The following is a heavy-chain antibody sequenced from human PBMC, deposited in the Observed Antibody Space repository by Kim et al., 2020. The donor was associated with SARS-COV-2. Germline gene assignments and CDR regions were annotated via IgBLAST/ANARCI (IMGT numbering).Heavy chain of an antibody. J-gene: IGHJ6*02. V-gene: IGHV4-31*03. CDR1: GGSISSGGYY. D-gene: IGHD3-10*01. CDR2: IYYSGST. Sequence: SETLSLTCTVSGGSISSGGYYWSWIRQHPGKGLEWIGYIYYSGSTYYNPSLKSRVTISVDTSKNQFSLKLSSVTAADTAVYYCARASITYYYGSGSPYGMDVWGQGTTVTVSS. CDR3: ARASITYYYGSGSPYGMDV.